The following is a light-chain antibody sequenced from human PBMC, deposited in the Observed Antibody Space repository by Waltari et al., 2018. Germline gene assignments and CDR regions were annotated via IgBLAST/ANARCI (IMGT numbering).Light chain of an antibody. CDR1: QSISNY. V-gene: IGKV1-39*01. J-gene: IGKJ2*01. CDR3: QQSFSAPPMYT. Sequence: IQMTQSPSSLSASVGDRVIITCRASQSISNYLKWFQQKPGKTPNPLIYAASTLQSGVPSRFSGSGSGTDFTLTISSLQPEDFATYYCQQSFSAPPMYTFGQGTKLEMK. CDR2: AAS.